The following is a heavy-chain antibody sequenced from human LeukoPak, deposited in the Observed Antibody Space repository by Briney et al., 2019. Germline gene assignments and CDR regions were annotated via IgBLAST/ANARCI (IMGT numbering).Heavy chain of an antibody. D-gene: IGHD3-22*01. CDR1: GFTFSSYW. J-gene: IGHJ4*02. V-gene: IGHV3-7*03. CDR2: IEQDGSEK. CDR3: ARERGDKYYYDSSGYFQFDY. Sequence: GGSLRLSCAASGFTFSSYWMSWVRQAPGKGLEWVANIEQDGSEKYYVDSVKGRFTISRDNAKNSLYLQMNSLRAEDTAVYYCARERGDKYYYDSSGYFQFDYWGQGTLVTVSS.